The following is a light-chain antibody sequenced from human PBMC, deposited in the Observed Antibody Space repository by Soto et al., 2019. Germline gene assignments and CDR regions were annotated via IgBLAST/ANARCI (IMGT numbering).Light chain of an antibody. CDR3: AAWDDSLSGYVV. J-gene: IGLJ2*01. Sequence: QSVLTQPPSASGTPGQRVTISCSGSSSNIGSNYVYWYQQLPGTAPKLLIYRNNQRPSGVPDRFSGSKSGTSASLAMSGLRSEDEADYYCAAWDDSLSGYVVFGGGTQLTVL. CDR1: SSNIGSNY. CDR2: RNN. V-gene: IGLV1-47*01.